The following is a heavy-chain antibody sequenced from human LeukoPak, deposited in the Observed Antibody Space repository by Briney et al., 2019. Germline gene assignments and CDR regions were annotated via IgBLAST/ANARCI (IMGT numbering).Heavy chain of an antibody. J-gene: IGHJ4*02. CDR2: IHISGST. Sequence: SQTLSLTCAVSGGSISSGSYYWSWIRQPAGKGLEWIGRIHISGSTNYNPSLKSRVTISVDTSKNQLSLKLSPVTAADTAVYYCARRNQHCSGGSCYIYFDYWGQGTLVTVSS. CDR3: ARRNQHCSGGSCYIYFDY. V-gene: IGHV4-61*02. D-gene: IGHD2-15*01. CDR1: GGSISSGSYY.